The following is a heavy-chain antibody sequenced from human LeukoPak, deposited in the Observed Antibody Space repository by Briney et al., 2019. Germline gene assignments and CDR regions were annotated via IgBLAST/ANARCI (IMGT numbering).Heavy chain of an antibody. Sequence: GGSLRLSCVASGFTFSSYGMHWVRQAPGKGLEWVAFIRYDGSNKYYADSVKGRFTISRGNSKNTLYLQMNSLRAEDTAVYYCAKDSQLRSKNSYFDYWGQGTLVTVSS. D-gene: IGHD5-18*01. CDR2: IRYDGSNK. CDR1: GFTFSSYG. CDR3: AKDSQLRSKNSYFDY. J-gene: IGHJ4*02. V-gene: IGHV3-30*02.